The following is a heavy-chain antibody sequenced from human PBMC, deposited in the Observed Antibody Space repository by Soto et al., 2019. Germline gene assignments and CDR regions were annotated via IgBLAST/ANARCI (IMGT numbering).Heavy chain of an antibody. CDR2: FHYTGST. CDR1: GGSISGSSYY. V-gene: IGHV4-39*01. D-gene: IGHD3-16*01. Sequence: SETLSLTCTVSGGSISGSSYYWGWVRQPPGKGLEWIGSFHYTGSTYYNPPLKSRVTISVDTSKNQFSLKLTSVTAADTAVYYCARRITGRLKRFDPWGQGTLVTVSS. CDR3: ARRITGRLKRFDP. J-gene: IGHJ5*02.